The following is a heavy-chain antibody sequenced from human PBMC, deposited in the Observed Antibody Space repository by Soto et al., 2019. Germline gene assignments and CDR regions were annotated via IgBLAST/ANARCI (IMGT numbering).Heavy chain of an antibody. Sequence: ASVKVSCKASGYSFTGYYLHCVRQAPGQVLEWMGWINSNSGGTKYAQKFQGRVTMTRDTSIRTAYMELSRLRSDDTAVYYCARDPFVSSDIGIVPAAEGFTPWGQGTLVTVSS. V-gene: IGHV1-2*02. CDR1: GYSFTGYY. J-gene: IGHJ5*02. CDR3: ARDPFVSSDIGIVPAAEGFTP. CDR2: INSNSGGT. D-gene: IGHD2-2*01.